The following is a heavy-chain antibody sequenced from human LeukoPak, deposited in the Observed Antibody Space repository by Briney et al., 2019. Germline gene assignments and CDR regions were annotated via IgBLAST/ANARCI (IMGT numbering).Heavy chain of an antibody. CDR1: GFTFNSYY. J-gene: IGHJ4*02. D-gene: IGHD3-10*01. V-gene: IGHV3-74*01. CDR3: AREDFGVDY. CDR2: INRDGSDT. Sequence: GGSLRLSCAASGFTFNSYYMNWVRQAPGKGLVWVSRINRDGSDTIYADSVKGRFTISRDNAKNTLFLQMNSLRAGDTAVYYCAREDFGVDYWGQGTLVTVSS.